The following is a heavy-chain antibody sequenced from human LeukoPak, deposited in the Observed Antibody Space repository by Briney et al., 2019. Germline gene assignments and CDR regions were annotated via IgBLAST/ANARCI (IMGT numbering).Heavy chain of an antibody. CDR2: IVVGSGNT. CDR1: GFTFTSSA. J-gene: IGHJ4*02. V-gene: IGHV1-58*02. CDR3: AAAVRKQLRSFDY. Sequence: GTSVKVSCEASGFTFTSSAMQWVRQARGQRLEWIGWIVVGSGNTNYAQKFQERVTITRDMSTSTAYMELSSLRSEDTAVYYCAAAVRKQLRSFDYWGQGTLVTVSS. D-gene: IGHD6-13*01.